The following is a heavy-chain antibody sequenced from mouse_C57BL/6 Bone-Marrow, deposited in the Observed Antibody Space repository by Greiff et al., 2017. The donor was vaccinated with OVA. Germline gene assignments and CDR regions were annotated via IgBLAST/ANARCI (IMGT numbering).Heavy chain of an antibody. V-gene: IGHV5-6*01. Sequence: EVQLMESGGDLVKPGESLKLSCAASGFTFSSYGMSWVRQTPDKRLEWVATISSGGSYTYYPDSVKGRFTISRDNAKNTLYLQMSSLKSEDTAMYYCARRGYDYLYYFDYWGQGTTLTVSS. CDR3: ARRGYDYLYYFDY. CDR2: ISSGGSYT. J-gene: IGHJ2*01. D-gene: IGHD2-4*01. CDR1: GFTFSSYG.